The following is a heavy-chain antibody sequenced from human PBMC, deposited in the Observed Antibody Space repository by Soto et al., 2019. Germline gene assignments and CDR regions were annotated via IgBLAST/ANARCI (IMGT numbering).Heavy chain of an antibody. V-gene: IGHV1-69*06. CDR3: ARSLRNYYYYGMDV. CDR1: GGTXTSYP. CDR2: IIPIFGTA. J-gene: IGHJ6*02. Sequence: SXKVSCKASGGTXTSYPIRWVRQAPGQGLEWMGGIIPIFGTANYAQKFQGRVTITADKSTSTAYMELSSLRSEDTAVYYCARSLRNYYYYGMDVWGQGTTVTVSS. D-gene: IGHD4-17*01.